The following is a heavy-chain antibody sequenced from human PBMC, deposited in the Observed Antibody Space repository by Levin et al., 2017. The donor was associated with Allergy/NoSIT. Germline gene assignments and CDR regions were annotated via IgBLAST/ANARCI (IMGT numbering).Heavy chain of an antibody. D-gene: IGHD2-15*01. J-gene: IGHJ6*03. V-gene: IGHV4-34*01. CDR1: GGSFSGYY. Sequence: PSETLSLTCAVYGGSFSGYYWSWIRQPPGKGLEWIGEINHSGSTNYNPSLKSRVTISVDTSKNQFSLKLSSVTAADTAVYYCARCSLVVVVAATPRGYYYMDVWGKGTTVTVSS. CDR3: ARCSLVVVVAATPRGYYYMDV. CDR2: INHSGST.